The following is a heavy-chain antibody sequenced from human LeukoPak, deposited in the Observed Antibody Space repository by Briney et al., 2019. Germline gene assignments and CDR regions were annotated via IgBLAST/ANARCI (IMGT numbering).Heavy chain of an antibody. Sequence: ASVKVSCTASGYTFTSYGISWVRQAPGQGLEWMGWISAYNGNTNYAQTLQGRVTMTTDTSTSTAYMELRSLRSDDTAVYYCARDPARYCSGSSCYRAFDIWGQGTMVTVSS. J-gene: IGHJ3*02. CDR1: GYTFTSYG. V-gene: IGHV1-18*01. CDR3: ARDPARYCSGSSCYRAFDI. CDR2: ISAYNGNT. D-gene: IGHD2-15*01.